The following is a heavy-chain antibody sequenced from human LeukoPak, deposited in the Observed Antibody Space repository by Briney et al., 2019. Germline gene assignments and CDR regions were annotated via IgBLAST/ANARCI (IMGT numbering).Heavy chain of an antibody. Sequence: VASVKVSCKASGGTFSSYAISWVRQAPGQGLEWMGGIIPIFGTANYAQKFQGRVIMTEDTSTDTAYMELSSLTSEDTAVYYCSTLLSSNYLDHWGQGTLVTVAS. CDR1: GGTFSSYA. CDR3: STLLSSNYLDH. CDR2: IIPIFGTA. D-gene: IGHD2/OR15-2a*01. V-gene: IGHV1-69*06. J-gene: IGHJ4*02.